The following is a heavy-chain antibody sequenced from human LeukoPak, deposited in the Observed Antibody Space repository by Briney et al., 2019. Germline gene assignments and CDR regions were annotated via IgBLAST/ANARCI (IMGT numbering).Heavy chain of an antibody. Sequence: SETLSLTCTVSGGSISSSSYYWGWIRQPPGKGLEWIGSIYYSGSTYYNPSLKSRVTISVDTSKNQFSLKLSSVTAADTAVYYCARRGVAGTTGEDYFDYWGQGTLVTVSS. CDR2: IYYSGST. CDR3: ARRGVAGTTGEDYFDY. V-gene: IGHV4-39*01. CDR1: GGSISSSSYY. J-gene: IGHJ4*02. D-gene: IGHD6-19*01.